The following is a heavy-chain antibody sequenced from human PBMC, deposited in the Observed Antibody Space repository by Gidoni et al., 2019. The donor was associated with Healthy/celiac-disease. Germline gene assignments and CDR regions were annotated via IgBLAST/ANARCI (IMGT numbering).Heavy chain of an antibody. V-gene: IGHV5-51*01. CDR2: IYPGDSDT. D-gene: IGHD6-19*01. Sequence: EVQLVQSGAEVKKPGESLTISCKGSGYSFPRYWIGWVRQMPGKGLEWMGLIYPGDSDTRYSPSFQGQVTISADKSISTAYLQWSSLKASDTAMYYCARGGGAVAGRTYYGMDVWGQGTTVTVSS. CDR3: ARGGGAVAGRTYYGMDV. J-gene: IGHJ6*02. CDR1: GYSFPRYW.